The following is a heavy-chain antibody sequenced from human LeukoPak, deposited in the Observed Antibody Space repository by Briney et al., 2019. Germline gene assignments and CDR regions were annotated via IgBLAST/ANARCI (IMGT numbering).Heavy chain of an antibody. J-gene: IGHJ3*02. CDR2: ISYSGGT. CDR3: AREVEYYDSSGYRPHAFDI. D-gene: IGHD3-22*01. Sequence: SETLSLTCTVSGGSIISSNQYWGWTRQPPGKGLEWFGSISYSGGTAYNPSLRSRVTISVDTSKNQFSLKVNSVTAADTAVYYCAREVEYYDSSGYRPHAFDIWGQGTLVTVSS. CDR1: GGSIISSNQY. V-gene: IGHV4-39*02.